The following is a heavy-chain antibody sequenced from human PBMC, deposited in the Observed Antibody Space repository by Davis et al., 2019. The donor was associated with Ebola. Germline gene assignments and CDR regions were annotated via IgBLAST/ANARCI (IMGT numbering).Heavy chain of an antibody. D-gene: IGHD2-2*02. CDR1: GGSISSSNW. J-gene: IGHJ4*02. Sequence: GSLRLSCAVSGGSISSSNWWSWVRQPPGKGLEWIGEIYHSGSTNYNPSLKSRVTISVDKSKNQFSLKLSSVTAADTAVYYCARVLSYCSSTSCYIFFDYWGQGTLVTVSS. CDR3: ARVLSYCSSTSCYIFFDY. V-gene: IGHV4-4*02. CDR2: IYHSGST.